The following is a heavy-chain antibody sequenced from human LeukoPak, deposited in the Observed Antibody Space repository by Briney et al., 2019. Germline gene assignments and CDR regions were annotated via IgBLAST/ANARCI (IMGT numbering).Heavy chain of an antibody. J-gene: IGHJ4*02. CDR1: GFTFSSNA. V-gene: IGHV3-23*01. CDR2: ISGSGSST. D-gene: IGHD2-2*01. Sequence: QSGGSLRLSCAASGFTFSSNAMSWVRQAPGKGLEWVSTISGSGSSTYYADSVKGRFTISRDNSKNTLYMQMNSLRADEDTAVYYCAKDRRLCSSTNCYGLFDYWGQGTLVTVSS. CDR3: AKDRRLCSSTNCYGLFDY.